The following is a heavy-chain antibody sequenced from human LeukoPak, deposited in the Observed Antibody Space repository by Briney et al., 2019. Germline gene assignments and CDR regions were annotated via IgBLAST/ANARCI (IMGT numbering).Heavy chain of an antibody. V-gene: IGHV3-74*01. CDR1: EFTFSTSW. D-gene: IGHD3-22*01. J-gene: IGHJ4*02. CDR3: VRDMGYYDKV. CDR2: INTDGNTR. Sequence: GGSLRLSCATSEFTFSTSWMHWVRQAPGKGLVWVSRINTDGNTRDYADSVKGRFTISRDNAKNTLYLQMNSLRADDTAVYYCVRDMGYYDKVWGQGTLVTVSS.